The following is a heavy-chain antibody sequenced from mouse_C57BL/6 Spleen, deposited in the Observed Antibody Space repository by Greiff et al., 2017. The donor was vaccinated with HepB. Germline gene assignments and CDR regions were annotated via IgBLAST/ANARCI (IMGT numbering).Heavy chain of an antibody. D-gene: IGHD2-4*01. CDR2: IYPGDGDT. Sequence: QVQLQQSGPELVKPGASVKISCKASGYAFSSSWMNWVKQRPGKGLEWIGRIYPGDGDTNYNGKFKGKATLTADKSSSTAYTQLSSLTSEDSAVYFCASLYDYDDHAMDYWGQGTSVTVSS. CDR3: ASLYDYDDHAMDY. J-gene: IGHJ4*01. CDR1: GYAFSSSW. V-gene: IGHV1-82*01.